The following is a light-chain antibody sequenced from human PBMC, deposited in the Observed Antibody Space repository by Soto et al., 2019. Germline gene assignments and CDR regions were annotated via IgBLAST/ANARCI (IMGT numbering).Light chain of an antibody. CDR2: GNS. CDR3: QSYDSSLSGREV. Sequence: QSVLTQPPSVSGAPGQRVTISCTGSSSNIGAGYDVHWYQQLPGTAPKLLIYGNSNRPSGVPDRFSGSKSGTSASLAITGLQAEDEADYYCQSYDSSLSGREVFGGETKLTVL. J-gene: IGLJ2*01. CDR1: SSNIGAGYD. V-gene: IGLV1-40*01.